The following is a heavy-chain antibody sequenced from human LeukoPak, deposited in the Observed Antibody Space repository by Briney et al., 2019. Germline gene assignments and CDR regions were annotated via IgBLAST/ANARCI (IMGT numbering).Heavy chain of an antibody. CDR3: ARGLTVTTRPAGY. V-gene: IGHV1-8*01. D-gene: IGHD4-17*01. Sequence: EASVKVSCKASGYTFTSYDINWVRQATGQGLEWMGWMNPNSGNTDYAQKFQGSVTMTRNTSISTAYMELSSLRSEDTAMYYCARGLTVTTRPAGYWGQGTLVTVSS. CDR2: MNPNSGNT. CDR1: GYTFTSYD. J-gene: IGHJ4*02.